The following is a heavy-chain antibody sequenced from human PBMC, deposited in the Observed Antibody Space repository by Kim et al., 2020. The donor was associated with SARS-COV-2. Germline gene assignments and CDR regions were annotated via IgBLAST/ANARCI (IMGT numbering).Heavy chain of an antibody. D-gene: IGHD6-13*01. V-gene: IGHV3-30*18. CDR1: GFTFSSYD. CDR2: ISYDESNQ. Sequence: GGSLRLSCAASGFTFSSYDMHWVRQAPGKGLEWVAVISYDESNQYYADSLKGRFTISRDNSKNTLYLQMNSLRAEDTAVYYCAKDRFGSNWYFVDFWGQG. CDR3: AKDRFGSNWYFVDF. J-gene: IGHJ4*02.